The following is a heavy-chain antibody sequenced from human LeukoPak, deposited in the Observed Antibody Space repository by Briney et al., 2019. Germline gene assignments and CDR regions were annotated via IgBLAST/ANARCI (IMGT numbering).Heavy chain of an antibody. D-gene: IGHD6-13*01. V-gene: IGHV3-30*02. J-gene: IGHJ4*02. CDR1: GFTFSSYG. CDR3: AKDRDWASGAGSNFDY. CDR2: IRYDGINE. Sequence: PGGSLRLSCAASGFTFSSYGMHWVRQAPGKGLEGVAFIRYDGINEYYADSVKGRFTISRDNSKNTLYLQMNSLSAEDTAVYYCAKDRDWASGAGSNFDYWGQGTLVTVSS.